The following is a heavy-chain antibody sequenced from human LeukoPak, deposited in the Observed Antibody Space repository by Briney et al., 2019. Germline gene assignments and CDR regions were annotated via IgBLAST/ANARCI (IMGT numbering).Heavy chain of an antibody. D-gene: IGHD2-8*02. V-gene: IGHV1-18*01. J-gene: IGHJ4*02. CDR3: AREESGGYFDY. CDR1: GYTFTNYG. CDR2: ISGYNGNT. Sequence: ASVKVSCKASGYTFTNYGISWVRQAPGQGLEWMGWISGYNGNTNYAQKFQGRVTMTRDTSTSTVYMELSSLRSEDTAVYYCAREESGGYFDYWGQGTLVTVSS.